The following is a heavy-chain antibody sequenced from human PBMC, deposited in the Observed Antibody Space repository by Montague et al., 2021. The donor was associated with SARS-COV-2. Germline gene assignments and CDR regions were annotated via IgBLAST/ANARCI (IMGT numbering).Heavy chain of an antibody. V-gene: IGHV2-70*11. J-gene: IGHJ4*02. CDR2: IDWDDGK. D-gene: IGHD6-19*01. Sequence: PALGKPTQTLTLTCTFSGFSLSTSGMCVSWIRQPPGKALEWLARIDWDDGKYYSTSLKTRLTISKDTSKNQVVLTMTNMDPVDTATYYCAREYSSGVYFDYWGQGTLVTVSS. CDR3: AREYSSGVYFDY. CDR1: GFSLSTSGMC.